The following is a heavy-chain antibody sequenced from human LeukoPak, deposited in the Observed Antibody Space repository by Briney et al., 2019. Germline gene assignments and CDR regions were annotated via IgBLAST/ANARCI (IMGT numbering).Heavy chain of an antibody. CDR1: GYTFTSYY. CDR3: ARVQRYYDILTGYYKLGYFDY. J-gene: IGHJ4*02. V-gene: IGHV1-46*01. Sequence: GASVKVSCKASGYTFTSYYMHWVRQAPGQGLEWMGIINPSGGSTSYAQKFQGRVTMTTDTSTSTAYMELRSLRSDDTAVYYCARVQRYYDILTGYYKLGYFDYWGQGTLVTVSS. D-gene: IGHD3-9*01. CDR2: INPSGGST.